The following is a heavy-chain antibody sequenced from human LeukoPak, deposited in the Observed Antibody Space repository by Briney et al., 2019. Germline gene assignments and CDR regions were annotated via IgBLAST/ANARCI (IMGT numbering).Heavy chain of an antibody. Sequence: ASVKVSCKASGYTFTSYGISWVRQAPGQGLGGLGWISAYNGNTNYAQKLQGRVTMTTDTSTSTAYMELRSLRSDDTAVYYCARDSPSYCSGGSCYYYFDYWGQGTLVTVSS. J-gene: IGHJ4*02. V-gene: IGHV1-18*01. D-gene: IGHD2-15*01. CDR1: GYTFTSYG. CDR3: ARDSPSYCSGGSCYYYFDY. CDR2: ISAYNGNT.